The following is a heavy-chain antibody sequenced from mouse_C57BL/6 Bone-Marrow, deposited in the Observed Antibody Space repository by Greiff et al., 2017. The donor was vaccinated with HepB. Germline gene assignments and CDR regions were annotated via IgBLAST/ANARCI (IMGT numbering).Heavy chain of an antibody. D-gene: IGHD4-1*01. CDR3: ARSGLGPYYYAMDY. Sequence: VKLQQSGPELVKPGASVKISCKASGYSFTSYYIHWVKQRPGQGLEWIGWIYPGSGNTKYNEKFKGKATLTADTSSSTAYMQLSSLTSEDSAVYYCARSGLGPYYYAMDYWGQGTSVTVSS. J-gene: IGHJ4*01. CDR1: GYSFTSYY. V-gene: IGHV1-66*01. CDR2: IYPGSGNT.